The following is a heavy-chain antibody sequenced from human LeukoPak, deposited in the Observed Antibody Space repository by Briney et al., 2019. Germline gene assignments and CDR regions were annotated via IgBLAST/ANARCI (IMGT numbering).Heavy chain of an antibody. CDR3: ARGDRLSSGWYDGRGFDP. CDR1: GFTFSTFA. D-gene: IGHD6-19*01. J-gene: IGHJ5*02. Sequence: GGSLRLSCAASGFTFSTFAMHWVRQAPGKGLEWVAVISFDGSNTYYADSVKGRFTISRDNSKNTMFLQMNSLRTDDTAVYYCARGDRLSSGWYDGRGFDPWGQGTLVTVSS. CDR2: ISFDGSNT. V-gene: IGHV3-30*04.